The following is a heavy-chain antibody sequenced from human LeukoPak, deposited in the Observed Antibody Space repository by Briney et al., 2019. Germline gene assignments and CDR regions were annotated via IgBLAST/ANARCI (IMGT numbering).Heavy chain of an antibody. J-gene: IGHJ4*02. D-gene: IGHD2-2*02. CDR2: INWNGGST. V-gene: IGHV3-20*04. CDR1: GSTFSSYA. CDR3: ARDYSYCSSTSCYTTFDY. Sequence: PGGSLRLSCAASGSTFSSYAMSWVRQAPGKGLEWVSGINWNGGSTGYADSVKGRFTISRDNAKNPLYLQMNSLRAEDTALYYCARDYSYCSSTSCYTTFDYWGQGTLVTVSS.